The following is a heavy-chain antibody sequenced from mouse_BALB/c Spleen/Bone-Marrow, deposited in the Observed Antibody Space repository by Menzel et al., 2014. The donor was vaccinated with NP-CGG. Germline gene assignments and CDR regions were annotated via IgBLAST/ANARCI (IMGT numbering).Heavy chain of an antibody. CDR2: IRNKANGYTT. J-gene: IGHJ1*01. Sequence: EVQLVESGGGLVQPGGSLRLSCATSGFTFTDYYMSWVRQPPGKALEWLGFIRNKANGYTTDYSVSVKGRSTISRDNSQSILYLQMNTLRAEDSATYYCARDENHDIYWYFDVWGAGTTVTVSS. CDR1: GFTFTDYY. CDR3: ARDENHDIYWYFDV. V-gene: IGHV7-3*02.